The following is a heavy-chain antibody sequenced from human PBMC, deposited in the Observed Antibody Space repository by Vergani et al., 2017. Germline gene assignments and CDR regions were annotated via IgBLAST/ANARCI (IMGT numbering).Heavy chain of an antibody. CDR3: VGEIEVGWVPQADY. CDR1: GYTFTSYY. J-gene: IGHJ4*02. D-gene: IGHD1-26*01. Sequence: QVQLVQSGAEVKKPGASVKVSCKASGYTFTSYYMHWVRQAPGQGLEWMGIINPSGGSTSYAQKFQGRVTMTSDTSTSTVYMELSSMRSEDTAVYYCVGEIEVGWVPQADYWGQGTLVTVSS. V-gene: IGHV1-46*01. CDR2: INPSGGST.